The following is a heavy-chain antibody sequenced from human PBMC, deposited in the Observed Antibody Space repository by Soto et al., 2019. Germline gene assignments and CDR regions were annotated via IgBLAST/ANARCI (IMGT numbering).Heavy chain of an antibody. J-gene: IGHJ4*02. Sequence: SGGSLRLSCAASGFTFSSYAMSWVRQAPGKGLEWVSAISGSGGSTYYADSVKGRFTISRDNSKNTLYLQMNSLRAEDTAVYYCAKSKVRGVIPSRFDYWGQGTLVTVSS. CDR3: AKSKVRGVIPSRFDY. D-gene: IGHD3-10*01. CDR2: ISGSGGST. CDR1: GFTFSSYA. V-gene: IGHV3-23*01.